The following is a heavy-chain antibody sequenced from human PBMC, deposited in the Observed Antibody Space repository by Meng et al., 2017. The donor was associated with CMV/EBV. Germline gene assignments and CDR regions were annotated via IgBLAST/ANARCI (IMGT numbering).Heavy chain of an antibody. D-gene: IGHD3-10*01. CDR3: ARGRTMVREVTGY. CDR1: RNTFTCYY. Sequence: QLGQAAAKVKTPGPYTWVACKAARNTFTCYYTHLGQPAPGQRLEWMRWNSAYNGNTNYAQKLQGRVTMTTDTSTSTAYLGLRTLTSDATDVYYCARGRTMVREVTGYWGQGTLVTVSS. CDR2: NSAYNGNT. J-gene: IGHJ4*02. V-gene: IGHV1-18*04.